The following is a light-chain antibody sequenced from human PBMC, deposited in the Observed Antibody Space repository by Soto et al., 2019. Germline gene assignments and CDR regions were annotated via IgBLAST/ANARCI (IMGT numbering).Light chain of an antibody. CDR2: AAS. Sequence: DIQLTQSPSFLAASVGDRVTMTLRASQGINRFLAWYQQKPGKAPKLLIYAASTLQSGVPSRFSGSGSGTEFTLTISSLQPEDFATYYCQQLKSNLITFGQGTRLEIK. J-gene: IGKJ5*01. CDR3: QQLKSNLIT. V-gene: IGKV1-9*01. CDR1: QGINRF.